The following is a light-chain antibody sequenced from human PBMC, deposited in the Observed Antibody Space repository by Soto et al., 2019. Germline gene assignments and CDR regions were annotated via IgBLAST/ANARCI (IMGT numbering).Light chain of an antibody. V-gene: IGLV2-18*02. CDR2: EVS. CDR1: SSDIGYYNR. CDR3: SSYSRSTTSVV. J-gene: IGLJ2*01. Sequence: QSALTQPPSVSGSPGQSVTISCTGTSSDIGYYNRVSWYQQSPDTAPKLILYEVSNRTSGVPDRFSGSKSGNTAALTISGLQAEDEAVCFCSSYSRSTTSVVFGGGTKLTVL.